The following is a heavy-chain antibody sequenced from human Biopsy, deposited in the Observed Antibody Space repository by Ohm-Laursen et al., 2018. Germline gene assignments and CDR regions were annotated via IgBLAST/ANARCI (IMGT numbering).Heavy chain of an antibody. CDR1: GYNFISYS. CDR3: AKGQDLRGGAEYFQH. V-gene: IGHV1-2*02. J-gene: IGHJ1*01. Sequence: SVKVSCKTSGYNFISYSINWVRQVPGQGLEWMGWINPHSGTTKFAQDFQGRVTMTRDTSITTAYMELRRLRSDDTAVYYCAKGQDLRGGAEYFQHWGQGALVTVSS. D-gene: IGHD2-15*01. CDR2: INPHSGTT.